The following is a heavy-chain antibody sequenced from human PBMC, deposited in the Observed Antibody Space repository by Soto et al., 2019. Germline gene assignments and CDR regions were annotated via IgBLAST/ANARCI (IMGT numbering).Heavy chain of an antibody. CDR1: GFTFGDYA. J-gene: IGHJ4*02. CDR3: TRRGTIAAVDY. Sequence: PGGSLRLSCTASGFTFGDYAMSWFRQAPGKGLEWVGFIRSKGYGGTTDYAASVKGRFTISRDDSKSIAYLQMDSLKTEDTAVYYCTRRGTIAAVDYWGQGSQVTVSS. D-gene: IGHD6-13*01. CDR2: IRSKGYGGTT. V-gene: IGHV3-49*03.